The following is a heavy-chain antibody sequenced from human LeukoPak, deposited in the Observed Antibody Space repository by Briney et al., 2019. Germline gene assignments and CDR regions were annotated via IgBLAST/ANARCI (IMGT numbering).Heavy chain of an antibody. CDR2: FYSGGST. CDR3: ARDSPTYGSGMDV. J-gene: IGHJ6*02. CDR1: GFTVSSNY. Sequence: PGGSLRLSCAASGFTVSSNYMSWVRQAPGKGLEWVSVFYSGGSTYYADSVKGRFTISRDNSKNTLYLQMNSLRAEDTAVYYCARDSPTYGSGMDVWGQGTTVTVSS. D-gene: IGHD3-10*01. V-gene: IGHV3-66*01.